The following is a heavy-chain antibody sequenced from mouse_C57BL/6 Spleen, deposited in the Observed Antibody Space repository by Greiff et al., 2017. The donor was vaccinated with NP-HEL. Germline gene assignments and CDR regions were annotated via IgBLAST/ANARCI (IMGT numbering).Heavy chain of an antibody. CDR3: AGLITTVVASGGY. V-gene: IGHV1-55*01. CDR2: IYPGSGST. D-gene: IGHD1-1*01. J-gene: IGHJ2*01. Sequence: VQLQQPGAELVKPGASVKMSCKASGYTFTSYWITWVKQRPGQGLEWIGDIYPGSGSTNYNEKFKSKATLTVDTSSSTAYMQLSSLTSEDSAVYYCAGLITTVVASGGYWGQGTTLTVSS. CDR1: GYTFTSYW.